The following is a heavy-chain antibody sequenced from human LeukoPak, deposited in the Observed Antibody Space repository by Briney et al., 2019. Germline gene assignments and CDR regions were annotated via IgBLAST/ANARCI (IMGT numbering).Heavy chain of an antibody. CDR3: ARLGHSVTYYVDHYFFEY. Sequence: SETLSLTCTVSGGSVSRGGYYWSWIRQHPGKGLEWIGYTSYSGGTYYNPSLMSRITMSVDRSQNQFSLKLSSVTATDTAVYYCARLGHSVTYYVDHYFFEYWGQGTLVTVSS. CDR1: GGSVSRGGYY. J-gene: IGHJ4*02. D-gene: IGHD1-26*01. CDR2: TSYSGGT. V-gene: IGHV4-31*03.